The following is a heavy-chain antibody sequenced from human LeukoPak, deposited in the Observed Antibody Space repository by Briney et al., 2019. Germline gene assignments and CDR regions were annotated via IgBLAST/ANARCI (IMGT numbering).Heavy chain of an antibody. CDR1: GGSISSYY. CDR2: IYYSGST. CDR3: ARTTEGGYTYDYFYYYYMDV. V-gene: IGHV4-59*01. Sequence: SETLSLTCTVSGGSISSYYWSWIRQPPGKGLEWIGYIYYSGSTNYNPSLKSRVTISVDSSKNQFSLKLSSVTAADTAVYYCARTTEGGYTYDYFYYYYMDVWGKGTTVTISS. J-gene: IGHJ6*03. D-gene: IGHD5-18*01.